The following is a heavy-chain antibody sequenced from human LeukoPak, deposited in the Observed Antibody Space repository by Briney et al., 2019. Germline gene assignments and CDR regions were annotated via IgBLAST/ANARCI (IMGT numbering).Heavy chain of an antibody. CDR1: GGSISSYY. Sequence: SETLSLTCTVSGGSISSYYWSWIRQPAGKGLEWIGRIYTSGSTNYNPSLKRRVTISIDTSKNQFSLKLSSVTAADTAVYYCARGLWFGDENPPYFDYWGQGTLVTVSS. V-gene: IGHV4-4*07. CDR2: IYTSGST. J-gene: IGHJ4*02. CDR3: ARGLWFGDENPPYFDY. D-gene: IGHD3-10*01.